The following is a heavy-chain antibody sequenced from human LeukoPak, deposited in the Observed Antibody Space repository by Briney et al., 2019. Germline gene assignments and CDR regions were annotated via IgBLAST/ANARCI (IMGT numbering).Heavy chain of an antibody. CDR3: AKAAHTMVRGVIYSDY. D-gene: IGHD3-10*01. CDR2: ISGSGGST. J-gene: IGHJ4*02. Sequence: GGSLRLSCAASGFTFSSYGMSWVRQAPGKGLEWVSAISGSGGSTYYADSVKGRFTISRDNSKNTLYLQMNSLRAEDTAVYYCAKAAHTMVRGVIYSDYWGQGTLVTVSS. V-gene: IGHV3-23*01. CDR1: GFTFSSYG.